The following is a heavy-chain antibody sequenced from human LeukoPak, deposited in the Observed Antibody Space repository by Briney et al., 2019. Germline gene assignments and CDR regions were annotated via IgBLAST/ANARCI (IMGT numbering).Heavy chain of an antibody. J-gene: IGHJ6*02. CDR3: ARAISAYYDFWSGYHNYYYYYGMDV. V-gene: IGHV1-2*06. D-gene: IGHD3-3*01. Sequence: ASVKVSCKASGYTFTGYYMHWVRQAPGQGLEWMGRINPNSGSTNYAQKFQGRVTMTRDTSISTAYMELSRLRSDDTAVYYCARAISAYYDFWSGYHNYYYYYGMDVWGQGTTVTVSS. CDR1: GYTFTGYY. CDR2: INPNSGST.